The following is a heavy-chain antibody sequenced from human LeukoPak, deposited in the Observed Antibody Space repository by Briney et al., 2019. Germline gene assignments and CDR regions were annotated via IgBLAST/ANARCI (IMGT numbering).Heavy chain of an antibody. D-gene: IGHD4-23*01. CDR2: IYYSGST. V-gene: IGHV4-39*07. CDR1: GGSISSSSYY. CDR3: ASVVTHLKVLDY. Sequence: SETLSLTCTVSGGSISSSSYYWGWIRQPPGKGLEWIGSIYYSGSTYYNPSLKSRVTISVDTSKNQFSLKLSSVTAADTAVYYCASVVTHLKVLDYWGQGTLVTVSS. J-gene: IGHJ4*02.